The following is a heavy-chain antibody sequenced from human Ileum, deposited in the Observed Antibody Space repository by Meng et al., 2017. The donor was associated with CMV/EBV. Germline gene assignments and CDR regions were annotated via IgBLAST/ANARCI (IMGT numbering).Heavy chain of an antibody. CDR2: IYYSGST. CDR3: AREGGGWYFDS. D-gene: IGHD6-19*01. CDR1: GDSLSTGDYY. J-gene: IGHJ4*02. V-gene: IGHV4-30-4*01. Sequence: QWQLQGSGPGLVKPSQTLSLTCTGSGDSLSTGDYYWSWIRQPPGKGPEWIGYIYYSGSTPYNPSLKSPVTISLDKSKNQFSLRLRSVTAADTAVYFCAREGGGWYFDSWGQGTLVTVSS.